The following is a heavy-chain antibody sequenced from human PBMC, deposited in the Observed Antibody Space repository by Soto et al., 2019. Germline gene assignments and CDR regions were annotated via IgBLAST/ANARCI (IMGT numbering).Heavy chain of an antibody. CDR1: GGSISSGGYY. CDR2: IYYSGST. CDR3: AREGKHITMIPFDI. J-gene: IGHJ3*02. Sequence: LSLPCTVSGGSISSGGYYWSWIRQHPGKGLEWIGYIYYSGSTYYNPSLKSRVTISVDTSKNQFSLKLSSVTAADTAVYYCAREGKHITMIPFDIWGQGTMVTVSS. V-gene: IGHV4-31*03. D-gene: IGHD3-22*01.